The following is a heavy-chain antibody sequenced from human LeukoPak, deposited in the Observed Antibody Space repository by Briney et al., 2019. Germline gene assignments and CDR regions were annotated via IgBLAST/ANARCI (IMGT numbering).Heavy chain of an antibody. CDR3: ARDGKETADRNTALDY. Sequence: ASVKVSCKASGYTFTVYYIHWVRQDPGQGLEWVGRINPNSGGTNYAQMFQGRVTMTSDTSISTAYIELSRLSSDDTAVYYCARDGKETADRNTALDYWGQGSRVTVSS. CDR1: GYTFTVYY. J-gene: IGHJ4*02. D-gene: IGHD2-21*02. CDR2: INPNSGGT. V-gene: IGHV1-2*06.